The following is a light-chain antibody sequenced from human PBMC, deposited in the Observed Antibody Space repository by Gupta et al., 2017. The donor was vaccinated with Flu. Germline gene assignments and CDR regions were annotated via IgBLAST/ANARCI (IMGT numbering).Light chain of an antibody. CDR2: DVS. V-gene: IGLV2-14*01. CDR3: SSYTSTSNLV. Sequence: QSALTQPASVSGSPGQSITISCTGTSSDVGGYNYVSWYQQHPGKAPKLMIYDVSTRPSGVSNRFSGSKSGNTASLTISGLQAEDEADYYCSSYTSTSNLVFGGGTKLTVL. CDR1: SSDVGGYNY. J-gene: IGLJ2*01.